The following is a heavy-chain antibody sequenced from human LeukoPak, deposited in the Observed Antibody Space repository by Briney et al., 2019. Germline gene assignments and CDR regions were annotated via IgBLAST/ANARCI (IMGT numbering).Heavy chain of an antibody. CDR3: ARPSYSSSSIYYFDY. D-gene: IGHD6-13*01. CDR2: INHSGST. Sequence: SETLSLTCTVSGYSISSGYYWSWIRQPPGKGLEWIGEINHSGSTNYNPSLKSRVTISVDTSKNQFSLKLSSVTAADTAVYYCARPSYSSSSIYYFDYWGQGTLVTVSS. V-gene: IGHV4-38-2*02. CDR1: GYSISSGYY. J-gene: IGHJ4*02.